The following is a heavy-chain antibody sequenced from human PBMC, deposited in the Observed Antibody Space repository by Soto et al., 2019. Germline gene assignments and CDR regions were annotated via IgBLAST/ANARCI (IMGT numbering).Heavy chain of an antibody. J-gene: IGHJ4*02. CDR2: MNPNNGNT. D-gene: IGHD7-27*01. CDR1: AYTFNSYD. V-gene: IGHV1-8*01. Sequence: QVQLVQSGAEVKKPGASVKVSCKAAAYTFNSYDINWVRQATGQDFEWMGWMNPNNGNTAYAQKFQGRVTMTRDTSKSTAFMELSSLTSEDTAVYYCASGPRNWGVDYWGQGTLVTVSS. CDR3: ASGPRNWGVDY.